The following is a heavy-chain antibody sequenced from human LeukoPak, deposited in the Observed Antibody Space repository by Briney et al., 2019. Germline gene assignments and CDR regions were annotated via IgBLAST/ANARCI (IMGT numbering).Heavy chain of an antibody. CDR3: ARLAYGANYIDY. CDR2: ISAHNGNT. D-gene: IGHD4-17*01. Sequence: ASVKVSCKASGYTFTNYDINWVRQAPGQGLEWMGWISAHNGNTNYAQKLQGRVTMTTDTSTTTACMEMRSLRSDDTAVYYCARLAYGANYIDYWGQGTLVTVSS. V-gene: IGHV1-18*01. J-gene: IGHJ4*02. CDR1: GYTFTNYD.